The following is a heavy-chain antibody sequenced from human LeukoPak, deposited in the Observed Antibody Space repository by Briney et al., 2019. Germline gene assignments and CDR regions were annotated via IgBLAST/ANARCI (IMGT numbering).Heavy chain of an antibody. CDR2: INHSGIS. D-gene: IGHD2/OR15-2a*01. CDR1: GGSFSGYY. J-gene: IGHJ3*02. CDR3: AREDGVIFGDAFDI. V-gene: IGHV4-34*01. Sequence: SETLSLTCAVYGGSFSGYYWTWIRQPPGKGLQWIGEINHSGISNYNPSLKSRVNILVDTSKNQFSLRLSSVTAADTAVYYCAREDGVIFGDAFDIWGQGTMVTVSS.